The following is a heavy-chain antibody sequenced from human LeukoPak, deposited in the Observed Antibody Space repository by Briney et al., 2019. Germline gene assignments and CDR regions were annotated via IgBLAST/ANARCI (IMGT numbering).Heavy chain of an antibody. Sequence: GGSLRLSCAASGFTFSSYEMICVRQAPGKGLEWGSYIRSSGSTIYYADSVKGRFTISRDNANNSLYLLMNSLRAEDTAVYYCARDFGRWFFDYWGQGTLVTVSS. CDR1: GFTFSSYE. J-gene: IGHJ4*02. D-gene: IGHD4-23*01. V-gene: IGHV3-48*03. CDR2: IRSSGSTI. CDR3: ARDFGRWFFDY.